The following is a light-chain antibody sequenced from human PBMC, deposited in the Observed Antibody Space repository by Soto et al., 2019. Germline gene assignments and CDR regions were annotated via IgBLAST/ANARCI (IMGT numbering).Light chain of an antibody. Sequence: QSVLTQPPSAYGSPGQSVTISCTGNSNDVGHSSFISWYQQHPGKGPKLITYEVSKRPSGVPDRFSGSKSGNTASLSVSGLQDEDEADYFCNAQADNGKHVFGTGTKLTVL. V-gene: IGLV2-8*01. J-gene: IGLJ1*01. CDR3: NAQADNGKHV. CDR1: SNDVGHSSF. CDR2: EVS.